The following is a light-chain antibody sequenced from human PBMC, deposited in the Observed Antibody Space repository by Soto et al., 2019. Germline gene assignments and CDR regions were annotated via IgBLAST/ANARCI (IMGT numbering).Light chain of an antibody. CDR3: QHYVNWPLT. J-gene: IGKJ4*01. V-gene: IGKV3-15*01. Sequence: IVMTQSPASLSVSPVGGATLSCMASQGIGDTLAWYQQKPGQTPRLLIYDTSIRATGVPARFSGSRSGAEFTLTISSLQSEDFAVYYCQHYVNWPLTFGGGTKVDIK. CDR1: QGIGDT. CDR2: DTS.